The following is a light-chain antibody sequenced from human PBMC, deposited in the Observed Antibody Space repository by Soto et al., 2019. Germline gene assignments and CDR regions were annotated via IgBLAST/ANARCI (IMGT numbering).Light chain of an antibody. CDR2: GAS. CDR3: QQYMNWPPWT. J-gene: IGKJ1*01. CDR1: LSASTN. V-gene: IGKV3-15*01. Sequence: ETVITQSPATLSVSPGETATLSCRASLSASTNLAWYQHKPGLAPRLLIYGASIRASGIPARFRGSGAGTQFTLTISSLQSEDVAVYYCQQYMNWPPWTFGQGTKVEIK.